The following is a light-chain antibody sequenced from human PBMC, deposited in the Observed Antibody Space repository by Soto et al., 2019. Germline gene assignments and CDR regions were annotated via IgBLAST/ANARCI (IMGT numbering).Light chain of an antibody. CDR2: DAS. V-gene: IGKV3-11*01. Sequence: EIVLTQSPATLSFSPGEVATLSCRASQSISNYLAWYQQKPGQAPRLLIYDASNRATGIPGRFSGSGSGTDFTLTISSLEPEDFAVYYCQQRGNWPPITFGQGTRLEIK. J-gene: IGKJ5*01. CDR1: QSISNY. CDR3: QQRGNWPPIT.